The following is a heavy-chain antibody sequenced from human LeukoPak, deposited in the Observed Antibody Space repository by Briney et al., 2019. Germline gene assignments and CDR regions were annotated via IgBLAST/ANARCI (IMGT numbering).Heavy chain of an antibody. V-gene: IGHV3-53*01. CDR1: GFTVSSNY. J-gene: IGHJ6*02. CDR3: ARPDPYYYYGMDV. CDR2: IYSGGST. D-gene: IGHD1-14*01. Sequence: GGSLRLSCAASGFTVSSNYMSWVRQAPGKGLEWVSVIYSGGSTYYADSVKGRFTISRDNSKNTLYLQMNSLRAEDTAVYYCARPDPYYYYGMDVWGQGTTVTVSS.